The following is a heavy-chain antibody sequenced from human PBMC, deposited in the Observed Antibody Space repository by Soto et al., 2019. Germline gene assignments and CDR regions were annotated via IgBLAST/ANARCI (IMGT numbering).Heavy chain of an antibody. CDR1: GFTFSGYS. CDR3: AIDIGCSGGSCYDYGMDV. Sequence: EVQLVESGGGLVQPGGSLRLSCAASGFTFSGYSMNWVRQAPGKGLEWGSYISSSSRTIYYADSVKGRSTISRDNANNSLYLQMNSLRDEDTAVYYCAIDIGCSGGSCYDYGMDVWGQGTTVTVSS. V-gene: IGHV3-48*02. J-gene: IGHJ6*02. CDR2: ISSSSRTI. D-gene: IGHD2-15*01.